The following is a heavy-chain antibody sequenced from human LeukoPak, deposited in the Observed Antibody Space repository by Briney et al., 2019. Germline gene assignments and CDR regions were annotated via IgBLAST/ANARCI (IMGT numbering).Heavy chain of an antibody. Sequence: ASVTVSCKASGYTFTSSYIHWVRQAPGQGLEWMGMIYPRDGSTSYAQKFQGRVTVTRDTSTSTVHMELSGLRSEDTAVYYCARDQEGFDYWGQGTLVTVSS. J-gene: IGHJ4*02. CDR1: GYTFTSSY. CDR3: ARDQEGFDY. CDR2: IYPRDGST. V-gene: IGHV1-46*01.